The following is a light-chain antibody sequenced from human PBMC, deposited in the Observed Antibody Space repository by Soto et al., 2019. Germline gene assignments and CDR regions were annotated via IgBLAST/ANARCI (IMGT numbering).Light chain of an antibody. CDR3: CSYAGSQV. Sequence: QSVLTQPASVSGSPGQSITISCTGTNSDVGSYNLVSWYQQHPGKAPKLMIYEGSKRPSGVSNRFSGSKSGNTASLTISGLQAEDEADYYCCSYAGSQVFGGGTKLTVL. V-gene: IGLV2-23*01. J-gene: IGLJ2*01. CDR2: EGS. CDR1: NSDVGSYNL.